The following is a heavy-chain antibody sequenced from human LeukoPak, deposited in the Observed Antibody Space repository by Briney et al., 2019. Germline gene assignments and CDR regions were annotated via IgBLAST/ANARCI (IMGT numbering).Heavy chain of an antibody. CDR2: VSYDGNNK. V-gene: IGHV3-30*18. CDR1: EFIFSSYG. Sequence: GGSLRLSCAASEFIFSSYGIHWVRQAPGKGLEWVAVVSYDGNNKYYADSVNGRFTISRDNSKNTLYVQVNSLGTEDTAAYYCAKGSYYDSSGSFYFDYWGQGTLVTVSS. D-gene: IGHD3-22*01. J-gene: IGHJ4*02. CDR3: AKGSYYDSSGSFYFDY.